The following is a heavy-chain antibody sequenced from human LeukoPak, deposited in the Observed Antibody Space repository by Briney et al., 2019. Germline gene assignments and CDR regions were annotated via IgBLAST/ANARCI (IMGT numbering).Heavy chain of an antibody. J-gene: IGHJ3*02. V-gene: IGHV4-59*12. Sequence: PSETLSLTCTVSGGSISSYYWSWIRQPPGKGLEWIGYIYYSGSTNYNPSLKSRVTISVDTSKNQFSLKLYFVTAADTAVYYCARSVSGSYGAFDIWGQGTMVTVSS. CDR1: GGSISSYY. CDR3: ARSVSGSYGAFDI. CDR2: IYYSGST. D-gene: IGHD1-26*01.